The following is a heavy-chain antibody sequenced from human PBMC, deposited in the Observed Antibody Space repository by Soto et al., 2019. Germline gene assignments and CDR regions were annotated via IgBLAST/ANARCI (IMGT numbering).Heavy chain of an antibody. CDR2: IIPILGIA. CDR1: GGTFSSYP. D-gene: IGHD1-7*01. CDR3: ARDSLGLRDKYFQH. J-gene: IGHJ1*01. Sequence: QVQLVQSGAEVKKPGSSVKVSCKASGGTFSSYPISWVRQAPGQGLEWMGRIIPILGIANYAQKFQGRVTITADKSTSTAYMELSSLRSEDTAVYYCARDSLGLRDKYFQHWGQGTLVTVSS. V-gene: IGHV1-69*04.